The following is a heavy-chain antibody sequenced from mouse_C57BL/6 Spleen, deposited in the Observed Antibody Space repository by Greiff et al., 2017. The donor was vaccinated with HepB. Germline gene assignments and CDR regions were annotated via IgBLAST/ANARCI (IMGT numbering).Heavy chain of an antibody. D-gene: IGHD4-1*01. CDR3: ARWSWGHCDMDY. Sequence: VQLQESGPELVKPGASVKLSCKASGYAFSSYWMNWVNQRPGKGLEWIGRINPGDGDTNYNGKFKGKATLTADKSSSTAYMHLSSLTSEDSAVYFCARWSWGHCDMDYWGQGTSVTVSS. V-gene: IGHV1-82*01. J-gene: IGHJ4*01. CDR2: INPGDGDT. CDR1: GYAFSSYW.